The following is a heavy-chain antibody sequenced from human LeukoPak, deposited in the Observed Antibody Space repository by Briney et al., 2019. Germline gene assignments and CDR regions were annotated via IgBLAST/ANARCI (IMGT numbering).Heavy chain of an antibody. CDR3: GKLLPDY. V-gene: IGHV4-59*05. D-gene: IGHD2-15*01. CDR1: GFTFSSYSMN. J-gene: IGHJ4*02. Sequence: GSLRLSCAASGFTFSSYSMNWVRQAPGKGLEWIGSIYYSGSTYYNPSLKSRVTISVDTSKNQFSLKLSSVTAADTAVYYCGKLLPDYWGQGTLVTVSS. CDR2: IYYSGST.